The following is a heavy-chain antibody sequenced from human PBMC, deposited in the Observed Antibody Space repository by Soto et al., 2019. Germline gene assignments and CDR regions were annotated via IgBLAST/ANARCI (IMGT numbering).Heavy chain of an antibody. V-gene: IGHV1-8*01. J-gene: IGHJ6*02. CDR1: GYTFTSYD. Sequence: ASVKVSCKASGYTFTSYDIIWVRQATGQGLEWMGWMNPNSGNTGYAQKFQGRVTMTRNTSISTAYMELSSLRSEDTAVYYCARGLEYSYGSWYYGMGVWGQGTTVTVSS. CDR2: MNPNSGNT. D-gene: IGHD5-18*01. CDR3: ARGLEYSYGSWYYGMGV.